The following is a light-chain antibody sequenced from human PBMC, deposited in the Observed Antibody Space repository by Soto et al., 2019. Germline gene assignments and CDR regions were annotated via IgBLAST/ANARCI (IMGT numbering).Light chain of an antibody. V-gene: IGLV2-8*01. CDR1: SSDVGGYNY. J-gene: IGLJ1*01. Sequence: QSVLTQPPSASGSPGQSVTISCTGTSSDVGGYNYVSWYQQHPGKAPKLMIYEVTKRPSGVPDRFSGSKSGNTASLTVSGLLPEDEADYYCGAWDSSLSAGVFGTGTKVTVL. CDR2: EVT. CDR3: GAWDSSLSAGV.